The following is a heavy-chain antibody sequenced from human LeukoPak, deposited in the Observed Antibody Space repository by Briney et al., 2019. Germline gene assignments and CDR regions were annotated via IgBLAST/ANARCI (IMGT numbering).Heavy chain of an antibody. J-gene: IGHJ4*02. D-gene: IGHD5-12*01. CDR2: INHSGST. Sequence: PSGTLSLTCAVYGGSFSGYYWSWIRQPPGKGLEWIGEINHSGSTNYNPSLKSRVTISVDTSKNQFSLKLSSVTAADTAVYYCARGGYSGYAHWGQGTLVTVSS. CDR3: ARGGYSGYAH. V-gene: IGHV4-34*01. CDR1: GGSFSGYY.